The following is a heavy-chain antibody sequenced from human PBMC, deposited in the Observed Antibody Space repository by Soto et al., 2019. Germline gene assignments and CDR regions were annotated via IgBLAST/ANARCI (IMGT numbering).Heavy chain of an antibody. D-gene: IGHD2-2*01. CDR3: AAVDPEDIVVVPAAAYYYYGMDV. CDR1: GFTFTSSA. V-gene: IGHV1-58*01. CDR2: IVVGSGNT. Sequence: ASVKVSCKASGFTFTSSAVQWVRQARGQRLEWIGWIVVGSGNTNYAQKFQERVTITRDMSTSTAYMELSSLRSEDTAVYYCAAVDPEDIVVVPAAAYYYYGMDVWGQGTTVTVSS. J-gene: IGHJ6*02.